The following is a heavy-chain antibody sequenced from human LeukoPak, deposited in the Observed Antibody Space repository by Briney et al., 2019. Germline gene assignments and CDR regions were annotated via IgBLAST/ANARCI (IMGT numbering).Heavy chain of an antibody. J-gene: IGHJ4*02. D-gene: IGHD3-10*01. CDR2: ISGHGDIT. CDR3: AKGRFERYYYGSGSYEIIFDY. V-gene: IGHV3-23*01. Sequence: QAGGSLRLSCAASGFIFRNYGMNWVRQAPGKGLEWVSGISGHGDITYYADSVKGRFTISRDNSRNTVYLQMNSLRAEDTAVYYCAKGRFERYYYGSGSYEIIFDYWGQGTLVTVSS. CDR1: GFIFRNYG.